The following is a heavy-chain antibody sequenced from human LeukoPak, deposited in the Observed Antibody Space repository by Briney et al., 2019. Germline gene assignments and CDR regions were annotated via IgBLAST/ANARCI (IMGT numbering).Heavy chain of an antibody. CDR2: INHSGRT. Sequence: SETLSLTCTVYGGSFSDYYWTWIRQPPGKWLEWIGEINHSGRTNYNASLRSRVTISIDTSMKQFSPKLSSVTAAYSAVYYCARLSSGLDAWGQGTLVTVSS. V-gene: IGHV4-34*01. J-gene: IGHJ5*02. D-gene: IGHD3-22*01. CDR1: GGSFSDYY. CDR3: ARLSSGLDA.